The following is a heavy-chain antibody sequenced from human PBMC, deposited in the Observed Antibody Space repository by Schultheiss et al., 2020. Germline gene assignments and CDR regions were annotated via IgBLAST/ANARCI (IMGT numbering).Heavy chain of an antibody. CDR3: VRVCRASQSCYFDS. Sequence: GGSLRLSCAASGFAFSSYVLHWVRRAPGKGLEWVSYISSSGSTIYYADSVKGRFTISRDNAKNSLYLQMNSLRAEDTAVYYCVRVCRASQSCYFDSWGQGALVTVSS. CDR2: ISSSGSTI. CDR1: GFAFSSYV. J-gene: IGHJ4*02. V-gene: IGHV3-48*03.